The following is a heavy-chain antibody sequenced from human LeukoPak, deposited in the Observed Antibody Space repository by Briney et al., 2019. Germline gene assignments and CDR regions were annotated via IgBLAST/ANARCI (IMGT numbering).Heavy chain of an antibody. CDR2: ISYDGSNK. CDR1: GFTFSSYA. V-gene: IGHV3-30*04. J-gene: IGHJ6*04. D-gene: IGHD3-10*01. Sequence: GGSLRLSCAASGFTFSSYAMHWVRQAPGKGLEWVAVISYDGSNKYYADSVKGRFTISRDNSKNTLYLQMNSLRAEDTAVYYCASPRPIYGSGSYQHYYYYGMDVWGKGTTVTVSS. CDR3: ASPRPIYGSGSYQHYYYYGMDV.